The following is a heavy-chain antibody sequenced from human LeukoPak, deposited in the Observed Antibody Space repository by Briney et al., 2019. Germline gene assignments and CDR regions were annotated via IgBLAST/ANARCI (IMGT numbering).Heavy chain of an antibody. CDR3: ARRRTTMVRGVSFRAFDI. CDR2: IYTSGST. D-gene: IGHD3-10*01. CDR1: GGSISSGSYY. J-gene: IGHJ3*02. Sequence: SQTLSLTCTVSGGSISSGSYYWSWIRQPAGKGLEWIGRIYTSGSTNYNPSLKSRVTISVDTSKNQFSLKLSSVTAADTAVYYCARRRTTMVRGVSFRAFDIWGQGTMVTVSS. V-gene: IGHV4-61*02.